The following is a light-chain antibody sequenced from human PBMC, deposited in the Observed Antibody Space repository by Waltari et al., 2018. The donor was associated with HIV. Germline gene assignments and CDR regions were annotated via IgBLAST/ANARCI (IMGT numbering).Light chain of an antibody. CDR3: ATWDDSLNGWE. V-gene: IGLV1-44*01. J-gene: IGLJ3*02. CDR2: TNT. CDR1: SSNIATNT. Sequence: QSVLTQPPSASGTPGQRVTISCSGSSSNIATNTVNWYQQLPGTAPKLLIYTNTQRPSGVPARFSGSKAGTSASLAISGLQSDDDADYYCATWDDSLNGWEFGGGTRLTVL.